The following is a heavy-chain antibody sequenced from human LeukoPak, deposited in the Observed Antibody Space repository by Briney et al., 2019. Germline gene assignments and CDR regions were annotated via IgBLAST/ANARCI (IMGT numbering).Heavy chain of an antibody. V-gene: IGHV4-4*02. CDR3: ARRYCSSTSCQSDAFDI. J-gene: IGHJ3*02. D-gene: IGHD2-2*01. CDR1: GGSISSSNW. Sequence: SETLSLTCAVSGGSISSSNWWSWVRQPPGKGLEWIGEIYHSGSTNYNPSLKSRVTMSVDTSKNQFSLKLSSVTAADTAVYYCARRYCSSTSCQSDAFDIWGQGTMVTVSS. CDR2: IYHSGST.